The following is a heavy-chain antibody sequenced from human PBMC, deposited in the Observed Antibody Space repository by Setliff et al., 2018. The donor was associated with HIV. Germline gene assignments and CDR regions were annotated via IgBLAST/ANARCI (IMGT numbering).Heavy chain of an antibody. CDR2: IIPMFSTT. Sequence: VSCKASGGTFTNYAITWVRQAPGQGLEWMGGIIPMFSTTTYAHKFQGRLTITADESTSTAYMELSSLRSEDTAVYYCARDLATDDWSGGALDYWGQGTLVTVSS. CDR3: ARDLATDDWSGGALDY. J-gene: IGHJ4*02. V-gene: IGHV1-69*01. CDR1: GGTFTNYA. D-gene: IGHD3-16*01.